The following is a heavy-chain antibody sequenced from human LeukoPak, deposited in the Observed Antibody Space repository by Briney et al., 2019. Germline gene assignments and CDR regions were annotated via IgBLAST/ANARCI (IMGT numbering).Heavy chain of an antibody. J-gene: IGHJ3*02. V-gene: IGHV5-51*01. D-gene: IGHD1/OR15-1a*01. CDR3: ARPIFRQRTGLDAFDI. CDR2: IYPGDSDT. Sequence: GESLKISCKGSGYSFISYWIGWVRQMPGKGLEWMGIIYPGDSDTRYSPSFQGQVTISADKSISTAYLQWSSLKASETATYYCARPIFRQRTGLDAFDIWGQGTMVTVSS. CDR1: GYSFISYW.